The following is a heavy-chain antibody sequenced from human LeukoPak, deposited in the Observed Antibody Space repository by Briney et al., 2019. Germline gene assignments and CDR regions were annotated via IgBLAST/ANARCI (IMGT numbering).Heavy chain of an antibody. J-gene: IGHJ4*02. V-gene: IGHV1-2*02. CDR2: IHLNSGAT. CDR1: GYTFTSYY. CDR3: ARAAGGAPGDY. D-gene: IGHD6-13*01. Sequence: ASVKVSFKSSGYTFTSYYMHWVRQAPGLSLEWVAWIHLNSGATNYAQNFQDRVTLTRDTAISTAYMELSRLRPDDTAVYYCARAAGGAPGDYWGQGTLVTVSS.